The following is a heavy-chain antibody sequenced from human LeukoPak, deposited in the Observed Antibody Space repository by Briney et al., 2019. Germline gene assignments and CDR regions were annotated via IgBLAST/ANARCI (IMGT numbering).Heavy chain of an antibody. D-gene: IGHD5-24*01. Sequence: GGSLRLSCAASGVTFSSYAMSWVREALGKGLEWVSAISGSGGSTYYADSVKGRFTISRDNSKNTLYLQMNSLRAEDTDVYYCAKGGDGYNLNYYYGMDVWGQGTTVTVSS. V-gene: IGHV3-23*01. CDR2: ISGSGGST. CDR1: GVTFSSYA. CDR3: AKGGDGYNLNYYYGMDV. J-gene: IGHJ6*02.